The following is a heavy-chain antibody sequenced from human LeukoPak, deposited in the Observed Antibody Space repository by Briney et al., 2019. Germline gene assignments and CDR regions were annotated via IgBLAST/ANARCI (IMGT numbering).Heavy chain of an antibody. CDR1: GYSLIRYW. CDR2: IYPGDSDT. J-gene: IGHJ4*02. V-gene: IGHV5-51*01. D-gene: IGHD3-22*01. Sequence: GESLKISCKGSGYSLIRYWIGWVRQMPGKGLEWMGIIYPGDSDTRYSPSFQGQVTITADKSISTAYLQWSSLKASDTAMYYCARQGVGGYYDSSVLSFDYWGQGTLVTVSS. CDR3: ARQGVGGYYDSSVLSFDY.